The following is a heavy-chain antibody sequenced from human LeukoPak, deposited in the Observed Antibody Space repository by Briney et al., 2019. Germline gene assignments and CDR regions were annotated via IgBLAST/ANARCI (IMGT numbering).Heavy chain of an antibody. CDR3: AKGLTLGYCGSTSCSEDFHY. J-gene: IGHJ1*01. D-gene: IGHD2-2*01. CDR1: GFTFSSYV. Sequence: GGSLRLSCAVSGFTFSSYVMSWVRQAPAKGLEWVSAISGSGGSTYYTDYVKGRFTISRDNSKNTLYLQMNSRRAEDTAVYYCAKGLTLGYCGSTSCSEDFHYWGQGTLVTVSS. V-gene: IGHV3-23*01. CDR2: ISGSGGST.